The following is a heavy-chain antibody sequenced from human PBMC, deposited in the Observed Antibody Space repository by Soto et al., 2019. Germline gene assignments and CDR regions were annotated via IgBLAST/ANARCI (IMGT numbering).Heavy chain of an antibody. CDR3: ANRGYSYGFVIY. CDR1: GGTFSSYT. J-gene: IGHJ4*02. V-gene: IGHV1-69*02. Sequence: QVQLVQSGAEVKKPGSSVKVSCKASGGTFSSYTFSWVRQAPGQGLEWMGRIIPMLGIANYAQKFQGRVTITADKSTSTASMELSSLRSEDTAVYYCANRGYSYGFVIYWGQGTLVTVSS. CDR2: IIPMLGIA. D-gene: IGHD5-18*01.